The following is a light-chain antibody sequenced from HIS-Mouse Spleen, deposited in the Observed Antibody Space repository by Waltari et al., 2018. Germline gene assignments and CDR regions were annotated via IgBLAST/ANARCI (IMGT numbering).Light chain of an antibody. CDR3: SSYAGSNNSLYV. Sequence: QSALTQPPSASGSPGQSVTISCTGTSRDVGGYNYVSWYQQHPGKAPNLMIYEVSKRPSGVPDRFSGSKSGNTASLTVSGLQAEDEADYYCSSYAGSNNSLYVFGTGTKVTVL. V-gene: IGLV2-8*01. J-gene: IGLJ1*01. CDR1: SRDVGGYNY. CDR2: EVS.